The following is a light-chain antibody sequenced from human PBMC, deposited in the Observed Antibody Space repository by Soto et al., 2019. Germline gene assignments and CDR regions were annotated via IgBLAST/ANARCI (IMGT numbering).Light chain of an antibody. J-gene: IGKJ5*01. V-gene: IGKV3-11*01. CDR3: QQRSIWPSIT. CDR1: QSVSSY. Sequence: EIVLTQSSATLSLSPGARAPLSRRASQSVSSYLAWYQQNPGQAPRLLXYEASNRATGIPARFSGSGSGTDLTLTISSLETEDFAVYYCQQRSIWPSITFGQGTRLEIK. CDR2: EAS.